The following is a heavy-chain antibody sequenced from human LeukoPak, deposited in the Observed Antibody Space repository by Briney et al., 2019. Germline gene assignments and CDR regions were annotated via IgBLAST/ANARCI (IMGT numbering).Heavy chain of an antibody. CDR2: LYPGEADI. Sequence: GESLKISCKGSGYTFTTFWIGWVRQMPGKGLEWMGILYPGEADIRYSPSFQGQVTMSADKSISTAYLQWSSLKASDTAMYYCARRSGTTGFVHDGFDIWGQGTMVTVSS. V-gene: IGHV5-51*01. CDR1: GYTFTTFW. CDR3: ARRSGTTGFVHDGFDI. J-gene: IGHJ3*02. D-gene: IGHD1-1*01.